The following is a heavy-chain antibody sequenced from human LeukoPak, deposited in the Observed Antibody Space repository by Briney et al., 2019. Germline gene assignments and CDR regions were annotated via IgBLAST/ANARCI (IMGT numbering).Heavy chain of an antibody. V-gene: IGHV1-2*04. CDR3: ARDQPGLVRGVMNY. J-gene: IGHJ4*02. Sequence: GASVKVSCKASGYTFTGYYMHWVRQAPGQGLEWMGWINPNSGGTNYAQKFQGWVTMTRDTSISTAYMELSRLRSDDTAVYYCARDQPGLVRGVMNYWGQGTRVTVSS. CDR1: GYTFTGYY. D-gene: IGHD3-10*01. CDR2: INPNSGGT.